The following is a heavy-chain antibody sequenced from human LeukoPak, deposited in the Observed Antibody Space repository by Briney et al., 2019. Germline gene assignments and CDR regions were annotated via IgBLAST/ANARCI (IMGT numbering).Heavy chain of an antibody. D-gene: IGHD3-22*01. CDR3: ARGDYYYDSSDYPVHYFDY. V-gene: IGHV4-4*02. Sequence: SETLSLTCAVSGGSISSSNWWSWVRQPAGKGLEWIGEIYHSGSTNYNPSLKSRVTISVDKSKNQFSLKLSSVTAADTAVYYCARGDYYYDSSDYPVHYFDYWGQGTLVTVSS. CDR2: IYHSGST. CDR1: GGSISSSNW. J-gene: IGHJ4*02.